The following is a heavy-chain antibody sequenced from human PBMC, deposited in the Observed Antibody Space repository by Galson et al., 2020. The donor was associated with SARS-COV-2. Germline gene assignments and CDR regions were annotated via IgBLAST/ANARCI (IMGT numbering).Heavy chain of an antibody. CDR2: IFYGGDT. CDR3: ARDRQRSNWFDP. V-gene: IGHV4-39*07. CDR1: GGSISTWKSF. Sequence: SETLSLTCTVSGGSISTWKSFWGWIRQPPGKGLEWIGSIFYGGDTYYNPSLKSRVTLSVTTSKNQFSLNLTSVTAADTAVYYCARDRQRSNWFDPWGQGTLVTVSS. J-gene: IGHJ5*02.